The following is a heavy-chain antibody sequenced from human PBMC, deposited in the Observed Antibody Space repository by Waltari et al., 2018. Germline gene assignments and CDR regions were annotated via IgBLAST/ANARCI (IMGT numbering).Heavy chain of an antibody. CDR2: INPNSGAT. J-gene: IGHJ4*02. Sequence: QVQMVQSGAAVKKPGASVKVSCKASGYSFTASYLHWVRQAPGQGLEWMGRINPNSGATTYAQMFQGRVTMTRDTSISTAYMEVTGLRSDDTAVYYCARVLSTVQLGIFAYWGQGTVVTVSS. CDR3: ARVLSTVQLGIFAY. CDR1: GYSFTASY. D-gene: IGHD7-27*01. V-gene: IGHV1-2*06.